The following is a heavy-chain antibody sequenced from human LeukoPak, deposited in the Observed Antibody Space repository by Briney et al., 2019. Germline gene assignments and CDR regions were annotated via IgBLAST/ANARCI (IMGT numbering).Heavy chain of an antibody. V-gene: IGHV3-11*01. Sequence: GGSLRLSCAASGFTFSDYYMSWIRQAPGKGLEWVSYISSSGSTIYYADSVKGRFTISRDNAKNSLYLQMNSLRAEDTAVYYCAKGPRGFVAYGDYFDYWGQGTLVTVSS. CDR3: AKGPRGFVAYGDYFDY. J-gene: IGHJ4*02. D-gene: IGHD4-17*01. CDR2: ISSSGSTI. CDR1: GFTFSDYY.